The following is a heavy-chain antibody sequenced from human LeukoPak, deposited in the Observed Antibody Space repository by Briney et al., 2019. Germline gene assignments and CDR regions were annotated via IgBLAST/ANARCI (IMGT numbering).Heavy chain of an antibody. Sequence: SETLSLTCTVSGGYISSYYWSWSRQPAGKGLEWIGRIYTSGSTNYNPSLKSRVTMSVDTSKNQFSLKLSSVTAADTAVYYCAGVSSGWHYGMDVWGQGTTVTVSS. CDR2: IYTSGST. J-gene: IGHJ6*02. D-gene: IGHD6-19*01. CDR1: GGYISSYY. CDR3: AGVSSGWHYGMDV. V-gene: IGHV4-4*07.